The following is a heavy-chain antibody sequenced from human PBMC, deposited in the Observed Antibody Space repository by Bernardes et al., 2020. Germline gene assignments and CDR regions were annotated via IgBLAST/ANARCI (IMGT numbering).Heavy chain of an antibody. J-gene: IGHJ6*02. Sequence: GGSLRLSCAASGFTFSSYSMNWVRQAPGKGLERVSSISSSSSYIYYADSVKGRFTISRDNAKNSLYLQMNSLRAEDTALYYCARAPHPVVIGNYYYGMDVWGHGTTVTVSS. D-gene: IGHD2-21*01. CDR1: GFTFSSYS. CDR3: ARAPHPVVIGNYYYGMDV. V-gene: IGHV3-21*01. CDR2: ISSSSSYI.